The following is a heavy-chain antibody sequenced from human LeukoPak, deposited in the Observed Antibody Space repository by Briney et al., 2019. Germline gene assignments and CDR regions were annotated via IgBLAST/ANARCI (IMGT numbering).Heavy chain of an antibody. Sequence: SQTLSLTCAISGDSVSSNSAAWSWVRQSPSRSLEWLGRTYYRSKWYNDYTLSVKSRITINPDTSKNHFSLHLNSVTPEDTAIYYCARTVGPYYVDYWGPGTLVTVSS. V-gene: IGHV6-1*01. CDR3: ARTVGPYYVDY. CDR1: GDSVSSNSAA. J-gene: IGHJ4*02. D-gene: IGHD1-26*01. CDR2: TYYRSKWYN.